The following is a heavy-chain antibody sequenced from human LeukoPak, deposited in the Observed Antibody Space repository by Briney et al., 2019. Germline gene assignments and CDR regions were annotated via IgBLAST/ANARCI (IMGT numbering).Heavy chain of an antibody. Sequence: GGSLRLSCAASGFTFSSYAMSWVRQAPGKGLEWVSAISGSGGSTYSADSVKGRFTISRDNSKDTLYLQMNSLRAEDTAVYYCAKEGSGGDRTDFDYWGQGTLVTVSS. J-gene: IGHJ4*02. D-gene: IGHD3-10*01. CDR2: ISGSGGST. V-gene: IGHV3-23*01. CDR3: AKEGSGGDRTDFDY. CDR1: GFTFSSYA.